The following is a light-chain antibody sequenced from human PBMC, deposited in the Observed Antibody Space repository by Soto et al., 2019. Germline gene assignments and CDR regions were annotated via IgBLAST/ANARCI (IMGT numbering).Light chain of an antibody. J-gene: IGLJ1*01. CDR2: DVS. CDR1: SSDVGAYNY. V-gene: IGLV2-14*01. CDR3: SSYTSSSTPYV. Sequence: QSALTQPASVSGSPGQSITISCTGTSSDVGAYNYVSWYQQHPGKAPKLMIYDVSNRPSGVSNRFSGSKSGNTASLTISALQAEDEADYYCSSYTSSSTPYVFGIGTKVTVL.